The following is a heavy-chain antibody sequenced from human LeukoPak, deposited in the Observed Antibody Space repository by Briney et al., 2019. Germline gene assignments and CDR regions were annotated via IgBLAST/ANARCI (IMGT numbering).Heavy chain of an antibody. D-gene: IGHD4-17*01. CDR1: GSTFSSYG. V-gene: IGHV3-30*18. CDR2: VSYDGSNK. CDR3: AKARPPYGDYSYYFDY. J-gene: IGHJ4*02. Sequence: PGGSLRLSCAASGSTFSSYGMHWVRQAPGKGLEWVAVVSYDGSNKYYADSVKGRFTISRDNSKKTLYLQMNSLSPDDTALYYCAKARPPYGDYSYYFDYWGLGTLVTVSS.